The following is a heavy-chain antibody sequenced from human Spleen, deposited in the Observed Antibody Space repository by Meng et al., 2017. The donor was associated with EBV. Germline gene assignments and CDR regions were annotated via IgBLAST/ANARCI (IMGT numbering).Heavy chain of an antibody. CDR3: ASRTLGYCSGGSCYWFDP. CDR2: IIPTLGTA. J-gene: IGHJ5*02. CDR1: GGTFSSYA. Sequence: QVQLVQSGAEVKKPGSSVKVSCKDSGGTFSSYAISWVRQAPGQGLEWMGGIIPTLGTANYAQKFQGRVTITADKSTSTAYMELSSLRSEDTAVYYCASRTLGYCSGGSCYWFDPGGQGTLVTVS. V-gene: IGHV1-69*06. D-gene: IGHD2-15*01.